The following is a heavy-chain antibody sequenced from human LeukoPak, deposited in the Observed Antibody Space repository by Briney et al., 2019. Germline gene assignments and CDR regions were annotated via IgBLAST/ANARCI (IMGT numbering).Heavy chain of an antibody. CDR3: VRADYNGGNPGSFDI. D-gene: IGHD2-8*01. Sequence: PSGTLSLTCAVSSGSISSSNWWSWVRQPPGKGLEWIGTIYYTGISYYNPSLESRVTSSLDTSKNQFSLTLNSVTAADTAVYYCVRADYNGGNPGSFDIWGRGTMVTVSS. J-gene: IGHJ3*02. CDR1: SGSISSSNW. CDR2: IYYTGIS. V-gene: IGHV4-4*02.